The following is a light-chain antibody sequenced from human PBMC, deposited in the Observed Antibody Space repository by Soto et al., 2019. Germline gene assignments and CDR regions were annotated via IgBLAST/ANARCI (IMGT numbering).Light chain of an antibody. J-gene: IGLJ2*01. CDR3: QSYDDSLSGPV. CDR2: GNK. CDR1: SSNIGAGFD. Sequence: QLVLTQPHSVSGAPGQRVTISCTGSSSNIGAGFDVHWYQQLPGTAPKLLMYGNKNRPSGVPDRFSGSKSGAAASLSITGLQAEDETDYYCQSYDDSLSGPVFGGGTKLTVL. V-gene: IGLV1-40*01.